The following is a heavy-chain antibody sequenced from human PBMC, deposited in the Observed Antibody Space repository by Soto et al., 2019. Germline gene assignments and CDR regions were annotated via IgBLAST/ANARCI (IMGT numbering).Heavy chain of an antibody. CDR3: AGAVMVARGMDV. V-gene: IGHV3-53*01. CDR1: GFTVSSNY. CDR2: IYSGGST. J-gene: IGHJ6*02. D-gene: IGHD3-10*01. Sequence: VGSLRLSCAASGFTVSSNYMSWVRQAPGKGLEWVSVIYSGGSTYYADSVKGRFTISRDNSKNTLYLQMNSLRAEDTAVYYCAGAVMVARGMDVWGQGTTVTVSS.